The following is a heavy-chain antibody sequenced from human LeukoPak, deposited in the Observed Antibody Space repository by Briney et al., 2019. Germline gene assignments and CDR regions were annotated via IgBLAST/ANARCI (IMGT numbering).Heavy chain of an antibody. J-gene: IGHJ4*02. CDR1: GGSFSGYY. Sequence: SETLSLTCAVYGGSFSGYYWSWIRQPPGKGLEWIGEINHSGSTNYNPSLKSRVTISVDTSKNQFSLKLSSVTAADTAVYYCAGRPYYDTAKFDCWGQGTLVTVSS. CDR3: AGRPYYDTAKFDC. CDR2: INHSGST. V-gene: IGHV4-34*01. D-gene: IGHD3-22*01.